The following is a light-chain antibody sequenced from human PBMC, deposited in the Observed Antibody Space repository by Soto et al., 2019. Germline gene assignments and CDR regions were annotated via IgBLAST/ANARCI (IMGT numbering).Light chain of an antibody. CDR3: ISYTVSRSYV. CDR1: SSDVGGYNF. CDR2: EVS. J-gene: IGLJ1*01. Sequence: QSALTQPASVFGSPGQSITFSCTGTSSDVGGYNFVSWYQQHPGKAPKLMIYEVSSRPSGVSNRFSGSKSGNTASLTISGLQPEDEADYYCISYTVSRSYVFGPGTKLTVL. V-gene: IGLV2-14*03.